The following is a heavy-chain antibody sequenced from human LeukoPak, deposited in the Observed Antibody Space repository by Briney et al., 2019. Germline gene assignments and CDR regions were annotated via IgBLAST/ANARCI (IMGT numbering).Heavy chain of an antibody. CDR3: ARLRDWFDP. J-gene: IGHJ5*02. CDR1: GGSISSYY. V-gene: IGHV4-59*01. Sequence: PSETLSLTCTVSGGSISSYYWSWIRQPPGKGLEWIGYIYYSGSTNYNPSLKSRVTISVDTSKNQFSLKLSSGTAADTAVYYCARLRDWFDPWGQGTLVTVSS. CDR2: IYYSGST.